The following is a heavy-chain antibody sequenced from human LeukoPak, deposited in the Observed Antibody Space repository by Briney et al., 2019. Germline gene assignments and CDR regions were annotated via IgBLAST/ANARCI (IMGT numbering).Heavy chain of an antibody. D-gene: IGHD4-11*01. J-gene: IGHJ4*02. CDR3: ARMTTVTLYFDY. Sequence: SETLSLTCTVSGGSISSYYWSWIRQPLGKGLEWIGYIYYSGSTNYNPSLKSRVTISVDTSKNQFSLKLSSVTAADTAVYYCARMTTVTLYFDYWGQGTLVTVSS. CDR2: IYYSGST. V-gene: IGHV4-59*01. CDR1: GGSISSYY.